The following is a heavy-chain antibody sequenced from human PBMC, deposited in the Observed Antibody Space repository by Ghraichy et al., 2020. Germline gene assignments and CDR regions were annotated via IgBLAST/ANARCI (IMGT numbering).Heavy chain of an antibody. D-gene: IGHD1-26*01. CDR1: GYSFPSYW. CDR3: ARAVSQGWDGMDV. CDR2: IYPGDSDT. Sequence: GESLNISCKGSGYSFPSYWIAWVRQMPGKGLEWMGIIYPGDSDTRYSPSFQGQVTISADKSITTAYLQWSSLKASDSAMYYCARAVSQGWDGMDVWGQGTTVTVSS. V-gene: IGHV5-51*01. J-gene: IGHJ6*02.